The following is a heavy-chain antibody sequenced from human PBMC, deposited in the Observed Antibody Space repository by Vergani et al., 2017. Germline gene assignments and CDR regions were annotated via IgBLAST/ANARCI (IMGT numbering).Heavy chain of an antibody. V-gene: IGHV3-23*01. Sequence: EVQLLESGGGLVQPGGSLRLSCAASGFTFSSYAMSWVRQAPGKGLEWVSAMSGSGGSTYYVDSVKGRFTISRDNSKNTLYLQMNSLRAEDTAVYYCAKFSGYDYYFDYWGQGTLVTVSS. CDR2: MSGSGGST. CDR3: AKFSGYDYYFDY. J-gene: IGHJ4*02. CDR1: GFTFSSYA. D-gene: IGHD5-12*01.